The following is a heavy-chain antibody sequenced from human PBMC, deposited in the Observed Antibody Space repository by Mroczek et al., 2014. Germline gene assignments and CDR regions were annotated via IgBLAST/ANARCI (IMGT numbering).Heavy chain of an antibody. CDR3: ARGVEYYYDSSGYYGKLRSSWDIVPHKNXKFDY. J-gene: IGHJ4*02. D-gene: IGHD3-22*01. CDR2: INHSGST. CDR1: GGSFSGYY. V-gene: IGHV4-34*01. Sequence: QVQLQQWGAGLLKPSETLSLTCAVYGGSFSGYYWSWIRQPPGKGLEWIGEINHSGSTNYNPSLKSRVTISVDTSKNQFSLKLSSVTAADTAVYYCARGVEYYYDSSGYYGKLRSSWDIVPHKNXKFDYWGQGTPGH.